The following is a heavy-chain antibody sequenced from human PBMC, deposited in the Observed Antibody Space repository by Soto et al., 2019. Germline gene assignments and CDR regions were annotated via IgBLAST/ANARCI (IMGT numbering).Heavy chain of an antibody. V-gene: IGHV3-30-3*01. D-gene: IGHD3-22*01. CDR3: ARDFAYYDSSGYWNY. Sequence: SLRLSCAASGFTFSSYAMHWVRQAPGKGLEWVAVISYDGSNKYYADSVKGRFTISRDNSKNTLYLQMNSLRAEDTAVYYCARDFAYYDSSGYWNYWGQGTLVTVSS. CDR2: ISYDGSNK. CDR1: GFTFSSYA. J-gene: IGHJ4*02.